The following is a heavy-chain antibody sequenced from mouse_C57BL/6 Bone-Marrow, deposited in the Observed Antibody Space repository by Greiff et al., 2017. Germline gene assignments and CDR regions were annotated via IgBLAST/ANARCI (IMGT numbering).Heavy chain of an antibody. CDR1: GFNIKDDY. D-gene: IGHD1-1*01. J-gene: IGHJ2*01. V-gene: IGHV14-4*01. CDR2: IDPENGDT. CDR3: THSHYYGSSGYYFDY. Sequence: VQLQQSGAELVRPGASVKLSCTASGFNIKDDYMHWVKQRPEQGLEWIGWIDPENGDTEYASKFQGKATITADTSSNTAYLQLSSLTSEDTAVYYCTHSHYYGSSGYYFDYWGQGTTLTVSS.